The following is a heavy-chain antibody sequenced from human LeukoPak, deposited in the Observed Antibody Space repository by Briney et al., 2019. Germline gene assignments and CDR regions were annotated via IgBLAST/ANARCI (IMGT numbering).Heavy chain of an antibody. CDR2: MIGGDGK. Sequence: PGGSLRLSCAASGLTGSHNYVSWVRRAPRKGLEWVSTIMIGGDGKHYADSVKGRFTISRDRSESTLYLQMNGLRADDTAVYYCVRAAPRDCSPASCSLFDTWGQGTLVTVSS. CDR1: GLTGSHNY. CDR3: VRAAPRDCSPASCSLFDT. D-gene: IGHD2-2*01. J-gene: IGHJ1*01. V-gene: IGHV3-53*01.